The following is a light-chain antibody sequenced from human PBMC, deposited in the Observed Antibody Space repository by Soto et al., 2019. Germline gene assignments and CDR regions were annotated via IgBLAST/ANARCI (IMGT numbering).Light chain of an antibody. V-gene: IGKV3-11*01. Sequence: ETVLTQSPATLSLSPGERATLSCRASQSISSYLAWYQQKPGQAPRLLIYDASNRATGIPARFSGSGSGTYFTLTISSLEPEDFAVYYCQQRSNWPPITFGQGTRLEI. CDR1: QSISSY. J-gene: IGKJ5*01. CDR3: QQRSNWPPIT. CDR2: DAS.